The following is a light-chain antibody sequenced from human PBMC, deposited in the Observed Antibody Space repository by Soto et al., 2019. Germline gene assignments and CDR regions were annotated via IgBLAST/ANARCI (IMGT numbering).Light chain of an antibody. Sequence: QSVLTQPPSASGTPGQRVTISCSGSSSNIGRNTVNWYQQLPGTAPKLLIYSNNQRPSGVPDRFSGCKSGTSGSLAISGLQSEDEADYYCAGWDDSLNGPVFGGGTKLTVL. J-gene: IGLJ2*01. CDR2: SNN. CDR1: SSNIGRNT. V-gene: IGLV1-44*01. CDR3: AGWDDSLNGPV.